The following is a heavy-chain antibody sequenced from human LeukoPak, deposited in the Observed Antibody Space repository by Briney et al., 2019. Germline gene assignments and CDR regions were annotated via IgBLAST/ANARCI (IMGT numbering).Heavy chain of an antibody. CDR2: IYPGDSDT. CDR1: GYSFIRNW. D-gene: IGHD2-15*01. J-gene: IGHJ4*02. V-gene: IGHV5-51*01. Sequence: PGESLKISCKGSGYSFIRNWIGWVRQMPGKGLEWMAIIYPGDSDTRYSPSFQGQVTISADKSISTAYLQWSSLTASDTAMYYCARLGTSATYFEFWGQGTLSPSPQ. CDR3: ARLGTSATYFEF.